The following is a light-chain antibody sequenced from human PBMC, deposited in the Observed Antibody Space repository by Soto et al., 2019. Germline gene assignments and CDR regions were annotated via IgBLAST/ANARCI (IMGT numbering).Light chain of an antibody. CDR3: QQADSFPWT. V-gene: IGKV1-12*01. J-gene: IGKJ1*01. CDR1: QGISSW. CDR2: DAS. Sequence: DIQMTQSPSSVSASIGDRVTITCRASQGISSWLGWYQQKPGKPPKLLIYDASTLVSGVPSRFSGSGFGTEFTLTVSSLQPEDFATCYCQQADSFPWTFGQGTKVEIK.